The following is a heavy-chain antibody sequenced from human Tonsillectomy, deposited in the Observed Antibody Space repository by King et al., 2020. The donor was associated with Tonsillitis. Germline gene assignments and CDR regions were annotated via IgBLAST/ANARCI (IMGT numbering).Heavy chain of an antibody. D-gene: IGHD2-2*02. CDR2: ISGSGGST. Sequence: VQLVESGGGLVQPGGSLRLSCAASGFIFTSYAMSWVRQAPGKGLEWVSSISGSGGSTYYADSVKGRFTISRDNSKNMLYLQMNSLRAEDTAVFYCAGLDVGVPAAIGSFSRYNYGMDVWGQGTTVTVSS. V-gene: IGHV3-23*04. CDR3: AGLDVGVPAAIGSFSRYNYGMDV. J-gene: IGHJ6*02. CDR1: GFIFTSYA.